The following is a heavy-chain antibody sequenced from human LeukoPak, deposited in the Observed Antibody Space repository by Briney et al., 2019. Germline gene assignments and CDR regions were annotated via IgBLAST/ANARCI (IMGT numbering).Heavy chain of an antibody. D-gene: IGHD6-6*01. CDR1: GFTFSSYS. CDR3: AIEDSSLSGDY. J-gene: IGHJ4*02. V-gene: IGHV3-21*01. CDR2: ISSRSSYR. Sequence: PGGSLRLSCAASGFTFSSYSMNWGRQAPGKGLEWVSSISSRSSYRYYADSVKGRFTISRDNAKNSLYLQLNSLRAEDTAVYYCAIEDSSLSGDYWGQGTLVTVSS.